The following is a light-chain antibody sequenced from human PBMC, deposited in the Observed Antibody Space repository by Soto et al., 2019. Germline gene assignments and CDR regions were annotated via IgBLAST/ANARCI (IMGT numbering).Light chain of an antibody. CDR3: QQYYSYPPT. V-gene: IGKV1-8*01. CDR1: QGISSY. Sequence: IQMTQSPSSFSASTGDRVTITCRASQGISSYLAWYQQKPGKAPKLLIYAASTLQSGVPSRFSGSGSGTDFTLTINCLQSEDFATYYCQQYYSYPPTFGQGTKGDIK. CDR2: AAS. J-gene: IGKJ1*01.